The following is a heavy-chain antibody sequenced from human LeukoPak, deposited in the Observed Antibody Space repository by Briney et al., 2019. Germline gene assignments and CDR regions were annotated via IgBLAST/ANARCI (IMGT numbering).Heavy chain of an antibody. V-gene: IGHV3-23*01. CDR2: ISGSGGST. Sequence: GGSLRLSCAASGFTFSSYAMSWVRQAPGKGLEWVSAISGSGGSTYYADSVKGRFTISRDNSKNTLYLKMNSLRAEDTAVYYCAKDIRGYSGYDLYFDYWGQGTLVTVSS. CDR1: GFTFSSYA. J-gene: IGHJ4*02. D-gene: IGHD5-12*01. CDR3: AKDIRGYSGYDLYFDY.